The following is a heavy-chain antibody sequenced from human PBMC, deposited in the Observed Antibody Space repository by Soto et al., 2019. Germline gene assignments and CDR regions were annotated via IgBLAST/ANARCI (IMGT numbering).Heavy chain of an antibody. CDR2: IIYTGST. CDR3: ARGSRISRYFDWLLGTFDY. V-gene: IGHV4-39*07. CDR1: GDSISTTTYY. D-gene: IGHD3-9*01. Sequence: PSETLSLTCTVSGDSISTTTYYWAWIRQPPGKGLEWIGSIIYTGSTYYNPSLQSRVTISVDTSRNQFSLRLSSVTASDTAVYYCARGSRISRYFDWLLGTFDYWGQGTLVTVSS. J-gene: IGHJ4*02.